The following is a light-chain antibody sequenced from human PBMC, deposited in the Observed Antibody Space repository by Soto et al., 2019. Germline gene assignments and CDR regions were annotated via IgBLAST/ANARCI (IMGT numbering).Light chain of an antibody. Sequence: EIVMTQSPATLSVSPGERATLSCRASQSVSSKLAWFQQKPGQAPSLLIYGVSTRATGVPVRFSGSGSGTEFTLTINSLQSEDFAVYYCQHYNSYSGAFGQGTKVDIK. CDR2: GVS. CDR1: QSVSSK. J-gene: IGKJ1*01. V-gene: IGKV3-15*01. CDR3: QHYNSYSGA.